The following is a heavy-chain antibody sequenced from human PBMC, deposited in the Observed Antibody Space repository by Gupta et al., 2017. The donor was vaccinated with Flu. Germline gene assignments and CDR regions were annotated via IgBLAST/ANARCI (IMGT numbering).Heavy chain of an antibody. CDR1: GFSFSAYS. J-gene: IGHJ4*02. CDR3: ARDSGRVDAAMAPFDY. CDR2: INRDSYYI. D-gene: IGHD5-18*01. Sequence: EVQLVESGGGLVKPGGSLRLSCAASGFSFSAYSINWVRQAPGKGLEWVSSINRDSYYIYYADSVKGRFTISRDNAKNSLHLQMNNLRAEDTATYYCARDSGRVDAAMAPFDYWGQGTLVTVSS. V-gene: IGHV3-21*03.